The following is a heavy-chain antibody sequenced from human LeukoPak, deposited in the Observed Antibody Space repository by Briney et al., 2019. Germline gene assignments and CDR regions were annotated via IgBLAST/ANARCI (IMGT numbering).Heavy chain of an antibody. CDR1: GGSISSGGYY. CDR3: ARDVGLGYCSSTSCSNTNWFDP. D-gene: IGHD2-2*01. V-gene: IGHV4-30-2*01. Sequence: SQTLSLTCTVSGGSISSGGYYWSWIRQPPGKGLEWIGYIYHSGSTYYNPSLKSRVTISVDRSKNQFSLKLSSVTAADTAVYYCARDVGLGYCSSTSCSNTNWFDPWGQGTLVTVSS. J-gene: IGHJ5*02. CDR2: IYHSGST.